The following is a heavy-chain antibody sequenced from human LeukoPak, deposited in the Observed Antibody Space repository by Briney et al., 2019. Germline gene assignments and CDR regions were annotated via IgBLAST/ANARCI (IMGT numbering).Heavy chain of an antibody. D-gene: IGHD3-3*01. V-gene: IGHV3-21*06. CDR3: ARDKVGHDFWSGYSDF. CDR2: ISSNSLYM. Sequence: PRGSLRLSCVASGYTFGSHAMKWVRQAPGKGLEWVSSISSNSLYMYYADSLKGRFTISRDNAKNSLYLQMDSLRAEDTAVYYCARDKVGHDFWSGYSDFWGQGTLVTASS. CDR1: GYTFGSHA. J-gene: IGHJ4*02.